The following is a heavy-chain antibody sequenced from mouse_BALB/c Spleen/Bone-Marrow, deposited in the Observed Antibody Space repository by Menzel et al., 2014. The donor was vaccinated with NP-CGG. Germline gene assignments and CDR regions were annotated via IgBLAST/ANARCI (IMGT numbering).Heavy chain of an antibody. D-gene: IGHD2-2*01. CDR1: GFNVKDTY. CDR3: ASYVYGYYFDY. CDR2: IDPANGNT. V-gene: IGHV14-3*02. J-gene: IGHJ2*01. Sequence: DVQLQESGAELVKPGASVKLSCTASGFNVKDTYIHWVKRRPEQGLEWIGRIDPANGNTKYDPKFQGKATITADTSSNTAYLQLSSLTSEDTAVYYCASYVYGYYFDYWGQGTTLTVSS.